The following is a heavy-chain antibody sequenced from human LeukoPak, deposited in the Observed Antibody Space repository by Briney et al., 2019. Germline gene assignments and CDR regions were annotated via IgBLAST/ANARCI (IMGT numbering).Heavy chain of an antibody. J-gene: IGHJ4*02. CDR3: AREGTSSVWYPFDY. CDR1: GFTVSSNY. D-gene: IGHD6-19*01. CDR2: IYSGGST. V-gene: IGHV3-53*01. Sequence: GGSLRLSCAASGFTVSSNYMSWVRQAPGKGLEWVSVIYSGGSTYYADSVKGRFTISRDNSKNTLYLQMNSLRAEDTAVYYCAREGTSSVWYPFDYWGQGTLVTVSS.